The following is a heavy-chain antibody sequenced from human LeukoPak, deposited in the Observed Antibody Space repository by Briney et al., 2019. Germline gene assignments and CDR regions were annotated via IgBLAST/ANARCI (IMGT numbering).Heavy chain of an antibody. V-gene: IGHV1-2*06. D-gene: IGHD3-22*01. Sequence: ASVKVSCKASGYTFTGYYLHWVRQAPGRGLEWMGRINTNSGGTNYAQKFQDRVTMTRDTSISTAYMDLSRLRSDDTAVYYCARGYYDSSGPPRFDPWGQGTLVTVSS. CDR3: ARGYYDSSGPPRFDP. J-gene: IGHJ5*02. CDR1: GYTFTGYY. CDR2: INTNSGGT.